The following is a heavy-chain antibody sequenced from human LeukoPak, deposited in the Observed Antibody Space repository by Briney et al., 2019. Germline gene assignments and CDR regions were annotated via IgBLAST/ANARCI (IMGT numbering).Heavy chain of an antibody. D-gene: IGHD5-12*01. CDR3: ARDSGCNAFDI. CDR2: INPDGSTI. CDR1: GFTFSSYA. J-gene: IGHJ3*02. Sequence: GGSLRLSCAASGFTFSSYAMSWVRQAPGKGLDWLGNINPDGSTINYVDSVKGRFTFSRDNAKKSLYLQMNSLRAEDTALFYCARDSGCNAFDIWGQGTMVTVSS. V-gene: IGHV3-7*01.